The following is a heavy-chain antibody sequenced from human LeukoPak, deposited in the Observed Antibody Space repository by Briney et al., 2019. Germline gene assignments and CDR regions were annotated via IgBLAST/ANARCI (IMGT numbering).Heavy chain of an antibody. Sequence: GGSLRLSCAASGFTFSSYSMNWVRQAPGKGLEWVSSISSSSGYIYYADSVKGRFTISRDNAKNSLYLQMNSLRAEDTAVYYCASTTTVTGYWGQGTLVTVSS. CDR1: GFTFSSYS. D-gene: IGHD4-17*01. CDR2: ISSSSGYI. V-gene: IGHV3-21*01. CDR3: ASTTTVTGY. J-gene: IGHJ4*02.